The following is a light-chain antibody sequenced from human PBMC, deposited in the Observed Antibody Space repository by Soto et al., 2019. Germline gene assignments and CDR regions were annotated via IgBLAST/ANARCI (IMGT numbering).Light chain of an antibody. CDR1: NIGGKS. CDR3: HVWDSSSDHDV. V-gene: IGLV3-21*02. CDR2: DDS. Sequence: SYELTQPPSVSVAPGQTAMITFGVNNIGGKSVHWYQQKPGQAPVLVVYDDSDRHPGIPDRFSGSNSGDTATLTIRRVEAGDEADYYCHVWDSSSDHDVFGTGTKGTVL. J-gene: IGLJ1*01.